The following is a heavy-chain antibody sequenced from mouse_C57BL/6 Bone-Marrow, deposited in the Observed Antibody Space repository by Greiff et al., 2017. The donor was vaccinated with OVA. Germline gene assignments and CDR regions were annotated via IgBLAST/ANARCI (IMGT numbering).Heavy chain of an antibody. D-gene: IGHD1-1*01. J-gene: IGHJ3*01. CDR2: IYPGSGST. Sequence: VQLQQPRAELVKPGASVKMSCKASGYTFTSYWITWVKQRPGQGLEWIGDIYPGSGSTNYNEKFKSKATLTVDTSSSTAYMQLSSLTSEDSAVYYCARSDYGSAWFAYWGQGTLVTVSA. CDR1: GYTFTSYW. V-gene: IGHV1-55*01. CDR3: ARSDYGSAWFAY.